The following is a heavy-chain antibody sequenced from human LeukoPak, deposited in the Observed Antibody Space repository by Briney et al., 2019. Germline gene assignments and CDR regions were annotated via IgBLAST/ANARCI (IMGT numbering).Heavy chain of an antibody. CDR1: GFTFSSYA. J-gene: IGHJ3*02. Sequence: GGSLRLSCAASGFTFSSYAMHWVRQAPGKGLEWVAVISSDGSNKYYADSVKGRFTISRDNAKKSLYLQMNSLRADDTAVHYCARGASVVAGNDNAFDIWGQGTMVTVSS. CDR3: ARGASVVAGNDNAFDI. D-gene: IGHD6-19*01. CDR2: ISSDGSNK. V-gene: IGHV3-30*04.